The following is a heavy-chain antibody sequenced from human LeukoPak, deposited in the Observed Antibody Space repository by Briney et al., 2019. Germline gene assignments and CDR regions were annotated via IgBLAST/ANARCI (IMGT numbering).Heavy chain of an antibody. CDR2: ISDSGGST. CDR3: GRYYVMDV. J-gene: IGHJ6*02. Sequence: GGSLRLSCAASGFTFSTYVMNRVRQAPGKGLEWVSTISDSGGSTYYADSVKGRFTISRDNSKSTLYLQMNSLRAEDTAVYYCGRYYVMDVWGQGTSVTVSS. CDR1: GFTFSTYV. V-gene: IGHV3-23*01.